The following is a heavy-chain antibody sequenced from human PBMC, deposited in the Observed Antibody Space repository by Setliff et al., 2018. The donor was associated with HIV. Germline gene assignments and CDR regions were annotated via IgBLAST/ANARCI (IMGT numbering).Heavy chain of an antibody. CDR1: GGSISSYY. D-gene: IGHD5-18*01. V-gene: IGHV4-59*08. CDR3: ARRGYGYGYHIDAFDI. J-gene: IGHJ3*02. CDR2: IYYSGTT. Sequence: PSETLSLTCTVSGGSISSYYWSWIRQPQGKGLEWIGYIYYSGTTNYNPSLQSRVTISVDTSKNQFSLKLSSVTAADTAVYYCARRGYGYGYHIDAFDIWGQGRMVTVSS.